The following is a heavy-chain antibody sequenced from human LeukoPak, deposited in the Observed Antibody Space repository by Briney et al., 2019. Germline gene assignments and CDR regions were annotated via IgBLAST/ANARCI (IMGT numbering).Heavy chain of an antibody. J-gene: IGHJ4*02. Sequence: GGSLRLSCAASGFTFSSYAMTWVRQAPGKGLEWVSAISAGGGSTYYADSVKGRFTISRDSSKNTLYLQMNSLRAEDTAVYYCAKTRDNSGYYYFDYWGQGTLVTVPS. CDR1: GFTFSSYA. D-gene: IGHD3-22*01. V-gene: IGHV3-23*01. CDR2: ISAGGGST. CDR3: AKTRDNSGYYYFDY.